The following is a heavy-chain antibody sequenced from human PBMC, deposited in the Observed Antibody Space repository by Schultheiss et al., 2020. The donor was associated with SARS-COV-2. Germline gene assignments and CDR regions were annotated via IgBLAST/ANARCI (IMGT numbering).Heavy chain of an antibody. Sequence: SVKVSCKASGGTFSSYAISWVRQAPGQGLEWMGGIIPIFGTANYAQKFQGRVTITADESTSTAYMELSSLRSEDMVVYSCARDPIGSNTPYYFDYWGQGTLVTVSS. D-gene: IGHD3-10*01. CDR1: GGTFSSYA. V-gene: IGHV1-69*13. CDR3: ARDPIGSNTPYYFDY. CDR2: IIPIFGTA. J-gene: IGHJ4*02.